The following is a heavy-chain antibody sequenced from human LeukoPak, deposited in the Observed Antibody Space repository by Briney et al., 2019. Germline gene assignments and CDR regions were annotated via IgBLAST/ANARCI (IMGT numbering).Heavy chain of an antibody. Sequence: SETLSLTCAVYGGPFSGYYWSWIRQPPGKGLEWIGEINHSGSTNYNPSLKSRVTISVDTSKNQFSLELSSVTAADTAVYYCARDGVWYCSSTSCRTYYYYGMDVWGQGTTVTVSS. CDR1: GGPFSGYY. CDR2: INHSGST. CDR3: ARDGVWYCSSTSCRTYYYYGMDV. D-gene: IGHD2-2*01. V-gene: IGHV4-34*01. J-gene: IGHJ6*02.